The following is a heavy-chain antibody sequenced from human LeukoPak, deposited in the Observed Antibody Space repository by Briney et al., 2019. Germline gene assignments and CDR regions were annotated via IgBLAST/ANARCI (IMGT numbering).Heavy chain of an antibody. D-gene: IGHD6-19*01. Sequence: TSETLSLTCTVSGGSISSGGYSWSWIRQHPGKGLEWIGYIYYSGSTYYNPSLKSRVTISVDTSKNQFSLKLSSVTAADTAVYYCAREDSGWFDPWGQGTLVTVSS. J-gene: IGHJ5*02. CDR1: GGSISSGGYS. CDR3: AREDSGWFDP. V-gene: IGHV4-31*03. CDR2: IYYSGST.